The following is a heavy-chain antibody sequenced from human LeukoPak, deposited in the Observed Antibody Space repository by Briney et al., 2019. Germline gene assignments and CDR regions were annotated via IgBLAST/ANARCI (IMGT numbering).Heavy chain of an antibody. V-gene: IGHV3-30*02. Sequence: HPGGSLRLSCAASGFTFSTYGMHWVRQAPGKGLEWVAFIRFDGSNKYYADSVKGRFTISRDNSKNTLYLQMNSLRAEDTAVYYCAKDSRTYFHGSGSFSLPKRPLGYFDTRGQGTLVTVSS. CDR1: GFTFSTYG. J-gene: IGHJ4*02. CDR2: IRFDGSNK. D-gene: IGHD3-10*01. CDR3: AKDSRTYFHGSGSFSLPKRPLGYFDT.